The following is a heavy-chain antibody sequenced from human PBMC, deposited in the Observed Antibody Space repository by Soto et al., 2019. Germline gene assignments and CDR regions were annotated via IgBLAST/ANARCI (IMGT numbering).Heavy chain of an antibody. CDR3: ARHAGAAFDY. CDR2: IYYSGST. CDR1: GGSISSGGYY. V-gene: IGHV4-39*01. Sequence: SETLSLTCTVSGGSISSGGYYWSWIRQHPGKGLEWIGCIYYSGSTYYNPSLKSRVTISVDTSKNQFSLKLSSVTAADTAVYYCARHAGAAFDYWGQGTLVTVSS. D-gene: IGHD1-26*01. J-gene: IGHJ4*02.